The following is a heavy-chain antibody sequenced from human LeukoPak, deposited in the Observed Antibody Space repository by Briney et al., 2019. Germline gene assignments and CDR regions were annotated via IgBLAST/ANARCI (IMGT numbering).Heavy chain of an antibody. J-gene: IGHJ6*03. Sequence: GGSLKISWQGSGYRFTSYWIGRVRQVPGKGLEWVGIIYPGDSDTRYSPSFQGQVTISADKSISTAYLQWSSLKASDTAMYYCARPYDRSGYSHMDVWGKGTTVTASS. D-gene: IGHD3-3*01. CDR2: IYPGDSDT. CDR3: ARPYDRSGYSHMDV. V-gene: IGHV5-51*01. CDR1: GYRFTSYW.